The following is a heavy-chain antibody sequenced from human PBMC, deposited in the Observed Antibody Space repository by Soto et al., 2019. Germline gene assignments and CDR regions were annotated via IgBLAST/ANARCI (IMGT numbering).Heavy chain of an antibody. Sequence: SVKVSWKASGGTFSSYAISWVRQAPGQGLEWMGGIIPIFGTANYAQKFQGRVTITADESTSTAYMELSSLRSEDTAVYYCAMYGEVTTPYNWFDPWGQATLVTVSS. J-gene: IGHJ5*02. CDR3: AMYGEVTTPYNWFDP. CDR1: GGTFSSYA. D-gene: IGHD4-17*01. V-gene: IGHV1-69*13. CDR2: IIPIFGTA.